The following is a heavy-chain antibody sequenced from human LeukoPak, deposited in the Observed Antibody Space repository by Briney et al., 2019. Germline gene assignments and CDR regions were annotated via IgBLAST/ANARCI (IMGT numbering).Heavy chain of an antibody. CDR3: ARETYYYDSSGYYYVLPLDY. V-gene: IGHV1-18*01. CDR2: ISAYNGNT. J-gene: IGHJ4*02. D-gene: IGHD3-22*01. CDR1: GYTFTSFG. Sequence: GASVKVSCKASGYTFTSFGISWVRQAPGQGLEWMGWISAYNGNTNYAQKLQGRVTMTTDTSTSTAYMELRSLRSDDTAVYYCARETYYYDSSGYYYVLPLDYWGQGTLATVSS.